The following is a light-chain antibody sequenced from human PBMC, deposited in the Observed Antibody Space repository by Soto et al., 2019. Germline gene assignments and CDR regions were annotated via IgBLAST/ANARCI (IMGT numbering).Light chain of an antibody. CDR3: SSCTSSGTRV. V-gene: IGLV2-14*01. Sequence: QSALTQPASVSGSPGQSIPISCTGTTRDVGGYNFVSSYQLHPGKAPKLMIFEVRNRPSGVSNRFHGSKSGNTASLTISGLQDEYEADYCCSSCTSSGTRVFGTGTKLTVL. J-gene: IGLJ1*01. CDR2: EVR. CDR1: TRDVGGYNF.